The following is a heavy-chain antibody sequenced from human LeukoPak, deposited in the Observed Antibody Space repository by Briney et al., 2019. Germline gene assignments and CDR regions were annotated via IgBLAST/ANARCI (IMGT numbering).Heavy chain of an antibody. Sequence: WESLRLSCAASGFTFSSYAMSWVRQAPGRGLEWVSVISGSGGTTYYADSVKGRFTISRDNSKNMLYLQMNRLRAEDTAVYYCARGGVWFDPWGQGTLVTVSS. CDR1: GFTFSSYA. CDR3: ARGGVWFDP. V-gene: IGHV3-23*01. D-gene: IGHD3-10*01. CDR2: ISGSGGTT. J-gene: IGHJ5*02.